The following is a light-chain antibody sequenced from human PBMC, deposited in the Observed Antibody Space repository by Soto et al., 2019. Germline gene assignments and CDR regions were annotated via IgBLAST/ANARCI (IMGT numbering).Light chain of an antibody. V-gene: IGKV3-15*01. CDR3: QHYDSWPLS. CDR1: QLFSSN. J-gene: IGKJ4*01. Sequence: IFMTHSPSTLSLSPGESVTLSFRASQLFSSNLAWYQHKPGQAPRLLIYGVSTRATGIPARFSGSGSGTEFTLTISSLQSEDFAVYYCQHYDSWPLSFGGGTKVDIK. CDR2: GVS.